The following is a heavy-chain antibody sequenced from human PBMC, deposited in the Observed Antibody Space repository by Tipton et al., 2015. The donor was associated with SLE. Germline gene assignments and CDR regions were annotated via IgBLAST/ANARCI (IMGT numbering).Heavy chain of an antibody. J-gene: IGHJ4*02. CDR2: INHSGST. Sequence: TLSLTCAVYGGSFSGYYWSWIRQPPGKGLEWIGEINHSGSTNYNPSLKSRVTISRDTSKNQFSLRLSSVTAADTAVYYCARGMIVLDYWGQGTLVTVSS. CDR1: GGSFSGYY. D-gene: IGHD3-22*01. CDR3: ARGMIVLDY. V-gene: IGHV4-34*01.